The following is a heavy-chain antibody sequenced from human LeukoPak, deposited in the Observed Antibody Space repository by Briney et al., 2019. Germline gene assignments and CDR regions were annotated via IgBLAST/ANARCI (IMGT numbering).Heavy chain of an antibody. CDR2: ISSSGSTI. V-gene: IGHV3-11*04. D-gene: IGHD1-26*01. Sequence: GGSLRLSCAASGFTFSDYYMSWIRQAPGKGLEWVSYISSSGSTIYYADSVKGRFTISRDNAKNSLYLQMNSLRAEDTAAYYCARDDYIVGARTGYMDVWGKGTTVTVSS. J-gene: IGHJ6*03. CDR3: ARDDYIVGARTGYMDV. CDR1: GFTFSDYY.